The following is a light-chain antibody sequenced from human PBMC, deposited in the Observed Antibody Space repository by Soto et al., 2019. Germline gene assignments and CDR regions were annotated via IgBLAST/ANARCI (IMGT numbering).Light chain of an antibody. CDR1: QSVSSSS. V-gene: IGKV3-20*01. CDR2: DTS. J-gene: IGKJ1*01. Sequence: EIVLTQSPGTLSLSPGGRATLSCRASQSVSSSSLSWYQQKPGQAPRLLIYDTSSRATDIPDRFSGSGSGTDFTLTISRLEPEEFTVYYCQHYGTSMWTFGQGTTVKIK. CDR3: QHYGTSMWT.